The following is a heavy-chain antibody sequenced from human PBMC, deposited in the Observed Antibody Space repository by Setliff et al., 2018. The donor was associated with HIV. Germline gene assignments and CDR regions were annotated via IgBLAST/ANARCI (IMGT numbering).Heavy chain of an antibody. CDR3: ARDATYYNFWSGSYDAFDV. Sequence: LRLSCAASGFTFRHYSMNWVRQAPGKGLEWVAFIRYDGSEKYYIESVKGRFTISRDNSKKMLYLQMNSLRAEDTAVYYCARDATYYNFWSGSYDAFDVWGPGTMVTVSS. D-gene: IGHD3-3*01. CDR1: GFTFRHYS. J-gene: IGHJ3*01. V-gene: IGHV3-30*02. CDR2: IRYDGSEK.